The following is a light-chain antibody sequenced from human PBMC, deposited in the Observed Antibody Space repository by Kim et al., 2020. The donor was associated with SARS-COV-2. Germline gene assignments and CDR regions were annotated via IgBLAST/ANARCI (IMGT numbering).Light chain of an antibody. J-gene: IGKJ1*01. CDR3: QQYGGSPRT. V-gene: IGKV3-20*01. CDR2: GAS. CDR1: QRVGSSY. Sequence: APGERATLSSRASQRVGSSYLAWYQQRPGQSPRLLIYGASSRATGTPDRFSGSGSGTDFTLTISRLEPEDFAVYYCQQYGGSPRTFGQGTKVDIK.